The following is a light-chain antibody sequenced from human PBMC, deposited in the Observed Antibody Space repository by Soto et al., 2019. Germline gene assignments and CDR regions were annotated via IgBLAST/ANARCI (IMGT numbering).Light chain of an antibody. Sequence: QSALTQPPSASGSPGQSVTISCTGTSSDVGDYNYVSWYQQHPGKAPKLMIYEVIKRPSGVPDRFSGSKSGNTASLTVSGLQAEDEADYYCSSYAGSTVLFGGGTQLTVL. J-gene: IGLJ2*01. V-gene: IGLV2-8*01. CDR2: EVI. CDR3: SSYAGSTVL. CDR1: SSDVGDYNY.